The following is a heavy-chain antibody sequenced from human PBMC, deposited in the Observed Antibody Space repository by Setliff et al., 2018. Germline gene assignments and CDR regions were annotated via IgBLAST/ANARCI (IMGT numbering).Heavy chain of an antibody. D-gene: IGHD3-22*01. Sequence: GSLRLSCAASGFTFVSYALGWVRQTPGQGLEWVSGISGLGSNTYYADSVKGRFTISRDNAKRSLYLQMNGLRADDTGVYYCVRDGADNYDAFDNWGQGTLVTVSS. CDR3: VRDGADNYDAFDN. J-gene: IGHJ3*02. CDR1: GFTFVSYA. CDR2: ISGLGSNT. V-gene: IGHV3-23*01.